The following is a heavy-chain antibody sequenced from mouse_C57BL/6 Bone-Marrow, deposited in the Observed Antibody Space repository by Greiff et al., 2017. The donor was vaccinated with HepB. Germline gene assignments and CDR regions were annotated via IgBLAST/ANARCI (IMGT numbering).Heavy chain of an antibody. CDR1: GYTFTDHT. CDR2: IYPRDGST. D-gene: IGHD3-3*01. V-gene: IGHV1-78*01. J-gene: IGHJ2*01. Sequence: VQLQQSDAELVKPGASVKISCKVSGYTFTDHTIHWMKQRPEQGLEWIGYIYPRDGSTKYNEKFKGKATLTADKSSSTAYMQLNSLTSEHSAVYFCASPRGGPLEYYFDYWGQGTTLTVSS. CDR3: ASPRGGPLEYYFDY.